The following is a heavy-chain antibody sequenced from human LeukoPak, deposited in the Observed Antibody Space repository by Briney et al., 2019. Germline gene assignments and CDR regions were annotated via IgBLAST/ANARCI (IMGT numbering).Heavy chain of an antibody. CDR1: GFTFSSNG. CDR3: ANDDTRTLDAFDT. J-gene: IGHJ3*02. Sequence: GRSLRLSCAASGFTFSSNGMHCVRQAPGKGLEWVAVISYDGSNKYCADSVKGRFTISRDNSKNTLYLQMNSLRAEDTAVYYCANDDTRTLDAFDTWGQGTMVTVSS. V-gene: IGHV3-30*18. CDR2: ISYDGSNK. D-gene: IGHD1-14*01.